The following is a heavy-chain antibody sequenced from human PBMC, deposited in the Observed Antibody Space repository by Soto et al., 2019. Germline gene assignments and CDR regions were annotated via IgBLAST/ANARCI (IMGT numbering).Heavy chain of an antibody. J-gene: IGHJ4*02. V-gene: IGHV1-69*01. CDR2: IIPIFGTP. D-gene: IGHD5-12*01. CDR3: ATNEGRDGYSFDY. Sequence: QVQLVQSGSEVKQPGSSVKVSCKASGVTFSRQAMRWVRQAPGQGLEWMGGIIPIFGTPQYAEKFQDRVTITADESTSTAYMELSSLTSEDTAVYYCATNEGRDGYSFDYWGQETLVTVSS. CDR1: GVTFSRQA.